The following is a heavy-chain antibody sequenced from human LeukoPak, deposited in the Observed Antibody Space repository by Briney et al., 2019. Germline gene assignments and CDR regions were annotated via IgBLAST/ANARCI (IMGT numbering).Heavy chain of an antibody. J-gene: IGHJ4*02. CDR2: INPSSGGT. V-gene: IGHV1-46*02. CDR1: GYTFNNYY. CDR3: ARQGAYSSAIGMGY. Sequence: ASVKVSCKASGYTFNNYYMYWVRQAPGQGLEWMGMINPSSGGTSYAQKFQGRVTMTRDTSTRTVYMEVSSLKPEDTAVYYCARQGAYSSAIGMGYWGQGTLVTVSS. D-gene: IGHD6-19*01.